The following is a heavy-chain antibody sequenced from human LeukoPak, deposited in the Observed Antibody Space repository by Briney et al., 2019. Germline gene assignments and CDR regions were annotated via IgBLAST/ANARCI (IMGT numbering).Heavy chain of an antibody. D-gene: IGHD3-3*01. J-gene: IGHJ4*02. CDR3: ARGGLRFLEWLLPFDY. V-gene: IGHV4-34*01. CDR2: INHSGST. Sequence: KSSETLSLTCAVYGGSFSGYHWSWIRQPPGKGLEWIGEINHSGSTNYNPSLKSRVTISVDTSKNQFSLKLSSVTAADTAVYYCARGGLRFLEWLLPFDYWGQGTLVTVSS. CDR1: GGSFSGYH.